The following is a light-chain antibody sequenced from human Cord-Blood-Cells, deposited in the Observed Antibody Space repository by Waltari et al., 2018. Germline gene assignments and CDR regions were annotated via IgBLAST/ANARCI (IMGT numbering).Light chain of an antibody. J-gene: IGKJ4*01. CDR1: QSVSSSY. CDR3: QQYGSSP. V-gene: IGKV3-20*01. CDR2: GAS. Sequence: ELVLTQSPGTLSLSPGERATLSCRASQSVSSSYLAWYQQKPGQAPRLLIYGASSRATGIPDRFSGSGSGTDFTLTISRLEPKDFAVYYCQQYGSSPFGGGTKVEIK.